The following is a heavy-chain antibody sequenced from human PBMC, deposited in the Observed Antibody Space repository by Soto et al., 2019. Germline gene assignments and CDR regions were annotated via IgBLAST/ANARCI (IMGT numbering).Heavy chain of an antibody. CDR3: ARDRAYSSYYYYYGMDV. CDR2: IYPGDSDT. V-gene: IGHV5-51*01. Sequence: GESLTISCKTSGYSFTNYWIGWVRQMPGKGLEWMGIIYPGDSDTRYSPSFQGQVTISADKSISTAYLQWSSLKASDTAMYYCARDRAYSSYYYYYGMDVWGQGTTVTVSS. CDR1: GYSFTNYW. D-gene: IGHD3-22*01. J-gene: IGHJ6*02.